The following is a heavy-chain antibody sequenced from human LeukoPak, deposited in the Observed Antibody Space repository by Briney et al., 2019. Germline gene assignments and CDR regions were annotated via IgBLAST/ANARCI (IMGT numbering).Heavy chain of an antibody. V-gene: IGHV4-39*01. D-gene: IGHD1-26*01. CDR2: IYYSGST. J-gene: IGHJ5*02. CDR1: GGSISSTSYY. Sequence: SETLSLTCIVSGGSISSTSYYWGWLRQPPGKGLEWIGSIYYSGSTYYNPSLKSRITISVDTSKNQFSLKLNSVTAADTAVYYCARRGASSNWFDPWGQGTLVTVSS. CDR3: ARRGASSNWFDP.